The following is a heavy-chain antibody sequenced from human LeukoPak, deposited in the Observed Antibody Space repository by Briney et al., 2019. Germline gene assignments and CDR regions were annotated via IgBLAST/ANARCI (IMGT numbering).Heavy chain of an antibody. CDR3: ARDLVLDYDFSSRRYFDL. D-gene: IGHD3-3*01. V-gene: IGHV4-39*07. CDR1: GGSISNTNYY. J-gene: IGHJ2*01. CDR2: IYYTGTT. Sequence: PSETLSLTCTVSGGSISNTNYYWAWIRQPPGRGLEWIGSIYYTGTTFDNPSLKSRVTLSVDTSKNQFSLKLSSVTAADTAVYYCARDLVLDYDFSSRRYFDLWGRGTLVTVSS.